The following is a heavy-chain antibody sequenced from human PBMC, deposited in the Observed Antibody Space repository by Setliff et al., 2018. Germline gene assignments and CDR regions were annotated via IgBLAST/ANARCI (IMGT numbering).Heavy chain of an antibody. Sequence: PSETLSLTCTVSGGSISSSSYYWGWIRQPPGKGLEWIGSIYYSGSTYYNPSLKSRVTISVDTSKNQFSLKLSSVTAADTAVYYCARSAEEFWSGYYTDGPPRPNYWGQGTLVTVS. J-gene: IGHJ4*02. CDR3: ARSAEEFWSGYYTDGPPRPNY. CDR2: IYYSGST. D-gene: IGHD3-3*01. CDR1: GGSISSSSYY. V-gene: IGHV4-39*07.